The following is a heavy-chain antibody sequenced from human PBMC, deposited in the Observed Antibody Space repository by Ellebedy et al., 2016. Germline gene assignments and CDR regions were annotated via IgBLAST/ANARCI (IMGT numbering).Heavy chain of an antibody. D-gene: IGHD3-10*01. Sequence: GESLKISCAASGFTFSNYAMSWVRQAPGKGLEWVSGISNRADHTYYADSVKGRFTISRDNAKNSLYLQMNNLRGEDTAVYYCARVPGSYRLDYWGQGALVTVSS. CDR2: ISNRADHT. V-gene: IGHV3-23*01. CDR1: GFTFSNYA. CDR3: ARVPGSYRLDY. J-gene: IGHJ4*02.